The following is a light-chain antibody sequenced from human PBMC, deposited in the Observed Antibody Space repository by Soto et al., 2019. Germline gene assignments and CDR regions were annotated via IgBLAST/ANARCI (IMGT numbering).Light chain of an antibody. V-gene: IGKV1D-12*01. CDR2: DAS. CDR3: QHLKSNLIT. J-gene: IGKJ5*01. CDR1: QDISNW. Sequence: DIQMTQSTSSVSASVGDRVTITCRASQDISNWLAWYQQKPGKAPRFLIYDASSLQSGVPSRFSGSGSGTHFTLTISSLQPEDFATYYCQHLKSNLITFGQGTRLANK.